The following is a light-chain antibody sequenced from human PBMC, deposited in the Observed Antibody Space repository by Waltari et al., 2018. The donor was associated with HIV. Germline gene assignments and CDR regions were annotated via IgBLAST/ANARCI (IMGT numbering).Light chain of an antibody. CDR3: NSRGSSGTSYV. CDR1: TLRNYS. V-gene: IGLV3-19*01. J-gene: IGLJ1*01. Sequence: SSDLTQDPAVSVALGETVRITCRGATLRNYSAAWYQQKPGQAPILVIYDSSSRPSGIPYRFSGSTSGTTASLTITGAQAEDEADYYCNSRGSSGTSYVFGPGTYVTVL. CDR2: DSS.